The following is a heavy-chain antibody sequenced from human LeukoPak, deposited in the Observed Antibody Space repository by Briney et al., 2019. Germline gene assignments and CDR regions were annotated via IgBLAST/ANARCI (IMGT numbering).Heavy chain of an antibody. CDR3: ARLDAYSSSSNYYYYMDV. CDR1: GESFSGYY. CDR2: ISHSGRT. J-gene: IGHJ6*03. Sequence: KPSETLSLTCAVYGESFSGYYWSWIRQPPGKGLEWIGEISHSGRTNYNPSLKSRVAISVDTSKSQFSLKLSSVTAADTAVYYCARLDAYSSSSNYYYYMDVWGKGTTVTVSS. D-gene: IGHD6-6*01. V-gene: IGHV4-34*01.